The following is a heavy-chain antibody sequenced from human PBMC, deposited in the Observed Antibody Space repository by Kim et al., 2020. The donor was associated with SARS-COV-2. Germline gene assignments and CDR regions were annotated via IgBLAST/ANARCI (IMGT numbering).Heavy chain of an antibody. CDR2: ISYDGSNK. V-gene: IGHV3-30*04. CDR3: ARDITMVRGALDY. CDR1: GFTFSSYA. Sequence: GGSLRLSCAASGFTFSSYAMHWVRQAPGKGLEWVAVISYDGSNKYYADSVKGRFTISRDNSKNTLYLQMNSLRAEDTAVYYCARDITMVRGALDYWGQGTLVTVSS. D-gene: IGHD3-10*01. J-gene: IGHJ4*02.